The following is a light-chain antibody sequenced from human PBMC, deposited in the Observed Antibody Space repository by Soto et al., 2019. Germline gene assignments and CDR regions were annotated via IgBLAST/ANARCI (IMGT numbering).Light chain of an antibody. CDR3: CSYVAGDSWV. Sequence: QSALTQPPSASGSPGQAVTISCTGSDSDVGGHSHVSWYQQHPGEAPKLMIYEVSKRPSGVPDRFSGSKSGNTASLTVSGLQADDEADYYCCSYVAGDSWVFGGGTKLIVL. CDR2: EVS. V-gene: IGLV2-8*01. J-gene: IGLJ3*02. CDR1: DSDVGGHSH.